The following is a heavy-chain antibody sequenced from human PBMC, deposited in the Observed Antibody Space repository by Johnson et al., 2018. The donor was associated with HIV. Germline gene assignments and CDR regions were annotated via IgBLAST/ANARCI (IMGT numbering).Heavy chain of an antibody. V-gene: IGHV3-33*08. CDR1: GFTFSSYG. CDR3: ARDVGAFDI. J-gene: IGHJ3*02. CDR2: IWYDGSNK. Sequence: QVQLVESGGGVVQPGRSLRLSCAASGFTFSSYGMHWVRQAPGKGLEWVAVIWYDGSNKYYADSVKGRFTISRDNSKNTLSLQMNSLRVEDTALYYCARDVGAFDIWGQGTMVTVSS.